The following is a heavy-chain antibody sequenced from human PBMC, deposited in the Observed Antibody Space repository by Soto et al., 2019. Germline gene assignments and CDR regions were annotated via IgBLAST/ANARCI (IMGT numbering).Heavy chain of an antibody. CDR3: ARVSSTAIDYRDNKPSWYFDL. J-gene: IGHJ2*01. CDR1: GGTFSSYA. V-gene: IGHV1-69*01. D-gene: IGHD4-17*01. CDR2: IIPLFGTT. Sequence: QVQLVQSGAEVKKPGSSVKVSCKASGGTFSSYAFSWVRQAPGQGLEWMGGIIPLFGTTNYAQKFQGRVTITADESTSTAYMELSSLRSEDTAVYYCARVSSTAIDYRDNKPSWYFDLWGRGTLVTVSS.